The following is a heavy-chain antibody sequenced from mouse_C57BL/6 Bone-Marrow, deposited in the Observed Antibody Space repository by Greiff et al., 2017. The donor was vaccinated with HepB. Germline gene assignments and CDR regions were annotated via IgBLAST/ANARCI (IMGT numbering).Heavy chain of an antibody. V-gene: IGHV5-4*03. D-gene: IGHD4-1*02. CDR3: ARVPNWDFDY. Sequence: EVKVVESGGGLVKPGGSLKLSCAASGFTFSSYAMSWVRQTPEKRLEWVATISDGGSYTYYPDNVKGRFTISRDNAKNNLYLQMSHLKSEDTAMYYCARVPNWDFDYWGQGTTLTVSS. J-gene: IGHJ2*01. CDR2: ISDGGSYT. CDR1: GFTFSSYA.